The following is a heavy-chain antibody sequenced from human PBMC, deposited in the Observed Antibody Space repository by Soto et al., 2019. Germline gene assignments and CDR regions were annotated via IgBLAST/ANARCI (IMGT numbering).Heavy chain of an antibody. Sequence: EVLLVESGGGLVHPGKSLRLSCAASGFTFDDYSMHWVRQAPGKGLEWVSTVSWESDIIYYANSVKGRFIISRDNAKNSLYLQMNSLTLEDTALYYCAKGGGFSTDFDYWGQGTLVTVSS. J-gene: IGHJ4*02. V-gene: IGHV3-9*01. D-gene: IGHD2-8*02. CDR2: VSWESDII. CDR3: AKGGGFSTDFDY. CDR1: GFTFDDYS.